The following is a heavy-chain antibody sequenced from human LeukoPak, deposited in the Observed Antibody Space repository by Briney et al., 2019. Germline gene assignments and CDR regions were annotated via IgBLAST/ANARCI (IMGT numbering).Heavy chain of an antibody. CDR3: ARELRTSFDY. Sequence: ASETLSLTCTVYGGSFNDYYWTWIRQSPGKGLEWIGEIIHSGRTNYSPSLRSRVTISVDTSKNQFSLKLTSVTAADTAVYYCARELRTSFDYWGQGTLVTVSS. CDR2: IIHSGRT. J-gene: IGHJ4*02. CDR1: GGSFNDYY. D-gene: IGHD1-26*01. V-gene: IGHV4-34*12.